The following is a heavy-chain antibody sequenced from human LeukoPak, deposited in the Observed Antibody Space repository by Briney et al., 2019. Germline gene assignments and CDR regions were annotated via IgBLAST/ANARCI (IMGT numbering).Heavy chain of an antibody. CDR2: INHSGST. CDR3: ARVWLENLLNWFDP. V-gene: IGHV4-34*01. J-gene: IGHJ5*02. D-gene: IGHD6-19*01. Sequence: SETLSLTCAVYDGSFSGYYWSWIRQPPGKGLEWIGEINHSGSTNYNPSLKSRVTISVDTSKNQFSLKLSSVTAADTAVYYCARVWLENLLNWFDPWGQGTLVTVSS. CDR1: DGSFSGYY.